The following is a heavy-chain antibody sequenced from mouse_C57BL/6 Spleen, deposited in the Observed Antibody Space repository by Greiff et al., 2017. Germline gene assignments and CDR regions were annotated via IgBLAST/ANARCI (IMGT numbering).Heavy chain of an antibody. D-gene: IGHD2-1*01. Sequence: VQLQQSGPELVKPGASVKISCKASGYSFTGYYMNWVKQSPEKSLEWIGEINPSTGGTTYNQKFKAKATLTVDKSSSTAYMQLKSLTSEDSAVYYCARFDGNYEAWCAYWGQGTLVTVSA. CDR1: GYSFTGYY. V-gene: IGHV1-42*01. CDR3: ARFDGNYEAWCAY. CDR2: INPSTGGT. J-gene: IGHJ3*01.